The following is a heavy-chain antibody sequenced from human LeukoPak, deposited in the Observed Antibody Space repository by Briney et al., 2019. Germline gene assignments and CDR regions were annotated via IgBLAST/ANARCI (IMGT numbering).Heavy chain of an antibody. CDR1: GFTFSSYD. V-gene: IGHV3-23*01. CDR2: ISGSGGST. Sequence: PGGSLRLSCAVSGFTFSSYDMSWVRQAPGKGLEWVSGISGSGGSTYYADSVKGRFTISRDTSKNALYLQMNSLRVEDTAVYYCAKYSIVVVPHGYESYYYYYMDVWGKGTTVTVSS. J-gene: IGHJ6*03. CDR3: AKYSIVVVPHGYESYYYYYMDV. D-gene: IGHD2-2*01.